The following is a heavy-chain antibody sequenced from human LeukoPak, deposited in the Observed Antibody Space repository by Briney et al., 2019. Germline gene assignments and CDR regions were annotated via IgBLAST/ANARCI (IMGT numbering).Heavy chain of an antibody. V-gene: IGHV3-30-3*01. D-gene: IGHD6-19*01. CDR1: GFTFSSYA. J-gene: IGHJ4*02. CDR3: ARDMISGWYRAFDY. Sequence: GRSLRLSCAGSGFTFSSYAMHWVRQAPGKGLEWVAVISYDGSNKYYADSVKGRFTISRDNSKNTLYLQMNSLRAEDTAVYYCARDMISGWYRAFDYWGQGTLVTVSS. CDR2: ISYDGSNK.